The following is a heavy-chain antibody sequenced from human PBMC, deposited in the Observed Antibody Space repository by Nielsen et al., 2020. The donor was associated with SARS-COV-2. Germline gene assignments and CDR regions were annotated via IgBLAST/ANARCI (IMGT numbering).Heavy chain of an antibody. J-gene: IGHJ3*02. D-gene: IGHD3-10*01. CDR3: AREGLLWFSHAFDI. V-gene: IGHV3-33*01. CDR2: IWYDGSNK. CDR1: GFTFSSYG. Sequence: GGSLRLSCAASGFTFSSYGMHWVRQAPGKGLEWVAVIWYDGSNKYYADSVKGRFTISRDNAKNSLYLQMNSLRAEDTAVYYCAREGLLWFSHAFDIWGQGTMVTVSS.